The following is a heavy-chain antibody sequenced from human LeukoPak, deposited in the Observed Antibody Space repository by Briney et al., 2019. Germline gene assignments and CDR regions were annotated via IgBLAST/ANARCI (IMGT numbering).Heavy chain of an antibody. CDR2: IIPIFGTA. V-gene: IGHV1-69*01. CDR3: ARGAAWTSGRFDP. Sequence: ASVKVSCKASGGTFSSYAISWVRQAPGQGLEWMGGIIPIFGTANYAQKFQGRVTITADESTSTAYMELSSLRSEDTAVYYCARGAAWTSGRFDPWGQGTLVTVSP. D-gene: IGHD3/OR15-3a*01. J-gene: IGHJ5*02. CDR1: GGTFSSYA.